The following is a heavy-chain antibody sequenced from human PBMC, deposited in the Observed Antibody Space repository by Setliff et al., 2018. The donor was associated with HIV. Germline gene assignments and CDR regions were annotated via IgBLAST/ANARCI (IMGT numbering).Heavy chain of an antibody. J-gene: IGHJ4*02. CDR2: VDYRGNT. CDR3: TRQAFGGEPLTPPDS. Sequence: SETLSLTCSVSGASVSSSSYYWGWVRQPPGKGLEWIGIVDYRGNTYYSPSFHSRVTVLVDTSKNHFSLLLTSVTAADTAVYYCTRQAFGGEPLTPPDSWGQGTLDTVSS. D-gene: IGHD3-16*01. V-gene: IGHV4-39*01. CDR1: GASVSSSSYY.